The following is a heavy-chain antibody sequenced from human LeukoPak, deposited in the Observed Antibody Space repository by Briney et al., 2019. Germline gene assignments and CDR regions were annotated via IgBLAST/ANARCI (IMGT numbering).Heavy chain of an antibody. CDR3: AKRVVRGESYSYYYMDV. CDR2: ISGSGGST. Sequence: GGSLRLSCAASGFTFSNSALSWVRQAPGKGLEWVSDISGSGGSTYDADSVKGRFTISRDNSKNTLYLQMNSLRADDTAVYYCAKRVVRGESYSYYYMDVWGKGTTVTVSS. V-gene: IGHV3-23*01. CDR1: GFTFSNSA. J-gene: IGHJ6*03. D-gene: IGHD3-10*01.